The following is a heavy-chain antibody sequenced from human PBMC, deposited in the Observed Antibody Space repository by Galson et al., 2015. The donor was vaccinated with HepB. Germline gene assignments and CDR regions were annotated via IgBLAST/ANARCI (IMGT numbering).Heavy chain of an antibody. CDR1: GGSLSAYY. CDR2: IYHSGST. CDR3: ARGNYYVSGTYYKSANFDY. J-gene: IGHJ4*02. V-gene: IGHV4-34*01. Sequence: ETLSLTCAVYGGSLSAYYWSWIRQAPGKGLEWIGEIYHSGSTNYNPSLKSRLTVSVDKSKNQFSLKLSSVTAADTAVYYCARGNYYVSGTYYKSANFDYWGQGSLVTVSS. D-gene: IGHD3-10*01.